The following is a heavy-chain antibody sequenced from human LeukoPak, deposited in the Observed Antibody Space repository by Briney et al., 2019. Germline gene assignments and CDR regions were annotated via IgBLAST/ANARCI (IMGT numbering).Heavy chain of an antibody. D-gene: IGHD1-1*01. CDR3: AGSDTTGYTPREWDYWYFYL. CDR2: ISPSGDIK. J-gene: IGHJ2*01. CDR1: GFMFRSYW. V-gene: IGHV3-21*01. Sequence: GGSLRLSCEASGFMFRSYWMSWVRQAPGKGLEWVSGISPSGDIKYYADSVKGRFTISRDNAKNSLYLQMNSLRAKDTAVYYCAGSDTTGYTPREWDYWYFYLWGRGTLVTVSS.